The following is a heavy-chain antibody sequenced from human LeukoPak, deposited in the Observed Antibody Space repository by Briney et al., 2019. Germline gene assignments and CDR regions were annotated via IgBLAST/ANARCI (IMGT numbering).Heavy chain of an antibody. J-gene: IGHJ4*02. V-gene: IGHV3-48*01. D-gene: IGHD6-19*01. CDR3: ARDLGSSSGWQSPDGGFDY. Sequence: PGGSLRLSCAASGFTFSSYSVTWVRQAPGRGLEWVSYISSSSSTIYYADSVKGRFTISRDNAKNSLYLQMNSLRAEDTAVYYCARDLGSSSGWQSPDGGFDYWGQGTLVTVSS. CDR2: ISSSSSTI. CDR1: GFTFSSYS.